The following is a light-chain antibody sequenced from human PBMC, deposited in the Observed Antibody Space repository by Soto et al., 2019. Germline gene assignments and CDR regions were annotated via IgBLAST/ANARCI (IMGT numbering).Light chain of an antibody. CDR2: DVS. Sequence: QSALTQPPSASGSPGQSVTISCTGTSSDIGDSNSVSWYQQHPGKAPKLMIYDVSKRPSGVPDCFSGSKSGNTASLTVSGLQAEDEADYYCSSYAGSNNYVFGTGTKVTVL. J-gene: IGLJ1*01. CDR3: SSYAGSNNYV. V-gene: IGLV2-8*01. CDR1: SSDIGDSNS.